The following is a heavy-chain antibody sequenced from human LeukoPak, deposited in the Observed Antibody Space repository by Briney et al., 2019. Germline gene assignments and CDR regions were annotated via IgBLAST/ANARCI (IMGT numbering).Heavy chain of an antibody. V-gene: IGHV1-69*13. CDR2: IIPIFGTA. CDR1: GGTFSSYA. CDR3: AREAYGGNGIPFDY. D-gene: IGHD4-23*01. Sequence: GASVKVSCKASGGTFSSYAISWVRQAPGQGLEWMGGIIPIFGTANYAQKFQGRVTITADESTSTAYMELSSLRSEDTAVYYCAREAYGGNGIPFDYWGQGTLVTVSS. J-gene: IGHJ4*02.